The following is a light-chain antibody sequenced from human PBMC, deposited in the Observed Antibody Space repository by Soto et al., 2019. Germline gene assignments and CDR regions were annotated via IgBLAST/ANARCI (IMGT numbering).Light chain of an antibody. V-gene: IGKV3-20*01. CDR1: QSGSSSY. CDR2: GAS. Sequence: EIVLTQSPGTLSLSPGERATLSCRASQSGSSSYLAWYQQKPGQAPRLLIFGASSRATGIPDRFSGSGSGTDFTLTISRLEPEDSPVYYCQEYGSSRTFGQGTKVEIK. J-gene: IGKJ1*01. CDR3: QEYGSSRT.